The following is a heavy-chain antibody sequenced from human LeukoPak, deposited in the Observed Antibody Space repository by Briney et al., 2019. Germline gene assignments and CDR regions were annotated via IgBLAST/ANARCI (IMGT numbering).Heavy chain of an antibody. Sequence: GGSLRLSCAASGFTFSSNAMSWVRQAPGKGLERVSTIGDTTYYADSVKGRFTISRDNSKNTLYLEMKSLRAEDTAVYYCARLWPAASSSRFDYWGQGTLVTVSS. D-gene: IGHD3/OR15-3a*01. CDR3: ARLWPAASSSRFDY. CDR2: IGDTT. J-gene: IGHJ4*02. CDR1: GFTFSSNA. V-gene: IGHV3-23*01.